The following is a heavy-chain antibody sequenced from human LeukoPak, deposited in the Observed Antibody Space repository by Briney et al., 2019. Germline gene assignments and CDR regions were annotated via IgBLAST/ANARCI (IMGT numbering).Heavy chain of an antibody. V-gene: IGHV4-59*01. J-gene: IGHJ3*02. CDR3: ARDVDARYGESAFDI. Sequence: SETLSLTCTVSGGSTSSYYWSWIRQPPGKGLEWIGYIYYSGSTNYNPSLKSRVTMSVDTSKNQFSLKLSSVTAADTAVYYCARDVDARYGESAFDIWGQGTMVTVSS. D-gene: IGHD4-17*01. CDR2: IYYSGST. CDR1: GGSTSSYY.